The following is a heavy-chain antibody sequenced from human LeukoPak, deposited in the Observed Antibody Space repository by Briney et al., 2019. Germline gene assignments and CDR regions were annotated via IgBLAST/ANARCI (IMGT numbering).Heavy chain of an antibody. CDR3: ARTKYSSGWYVVRSGDPFDY. J-gene: IGHJ4*02. D-gene: IGHD6-19*01. CDR1: SGSISSGDYY. V-gene: IGHV4-30-4*08. CDR2: IYYSGST. Sequence: QTLSLTCTVSSGSISSGDYYWTWIRQPPGKGLEWIGYIYYSGSTYYNPSLKSRVTISVDTSKNQFSLKLSSVTAADTAVYYCARTKYSSGWYVVRSGDPFDYWGQGTLVTVSS.